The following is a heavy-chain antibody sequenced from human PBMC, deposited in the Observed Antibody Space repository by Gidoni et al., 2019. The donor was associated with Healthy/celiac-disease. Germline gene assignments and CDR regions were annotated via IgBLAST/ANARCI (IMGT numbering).Heavy chain of an antibody. J-gene: IGHJ6*02. D-gene: IGHD6-6*01. CDR3: TRSDPAKRIAARRYYYGMDV. V-gene: IGHV3-73*01. CDR1: GFTFSGSA. CDR2: IRSKANSYAT. Sequence: EVQLVESGGGLVQPGGSLKLSCAASGFTFSGSAMHWVRQASGKGLEWVGRIRSKANSYATAYAASVKGRFTISRDDSKNTAYLQMNSLKTEDTAVYYCTRSDPAKRIAARRYYYGMDVWGQGTTVTVSS.